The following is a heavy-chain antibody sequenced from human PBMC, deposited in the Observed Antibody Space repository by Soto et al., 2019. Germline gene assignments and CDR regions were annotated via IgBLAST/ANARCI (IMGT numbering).Heavy chain of an antibody. D-gene: IGHD2-2*02. CDR3: AKDGGYMDTWASDY. CDR2: VSGSGTST. CDR1: GLAFAAYG. Sequence: EVRLLESGGGLVQPGESLRLSCTASGLAFAAYGMRWIRRAPGKGLEWVSTVSGSGTSTYYADSVRGRFTISRDNSRNTVYLQMNSLRGEDTAVYYCAKDGGYMDTWASDYWGQGALVTVSS. J-gene: IGHJ4*02. V-gene: IGHV3-23*01.